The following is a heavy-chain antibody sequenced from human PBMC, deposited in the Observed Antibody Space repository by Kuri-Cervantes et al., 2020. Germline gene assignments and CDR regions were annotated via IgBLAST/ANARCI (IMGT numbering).Heavy chain of an antibody. J-gene: IGHJ5*02. CDR1: GGSVSSGSYY. CDR3: ARDRWFDP. V-gene: IGHV4-61*01. CDR2: IYYSGST. Sequence: SETLSLTCTVSGGSVSSGSYYWSWIRQPPGKGLEWIGYIYYSGSTNYNPSLKSRVTISVDTSKNQFSLKLSSVTAADTAVYYCARDRWFDPWGQGTLVTGSS.